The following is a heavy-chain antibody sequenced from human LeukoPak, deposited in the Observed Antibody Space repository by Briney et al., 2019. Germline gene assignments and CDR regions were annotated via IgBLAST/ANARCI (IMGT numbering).Heavy chain of an antibody. J-gene: IGHJ4*02. D-gene: IGHD1-1*01. Sequence: GASVKVSCKASGYTFTGYYMHWVRQAPGQGLEWMGWINPNSGDTDYAQKFQGRVTMTRDTSTSTAYMQLSRLRSDDTAVYYCARLGYADGRAYWGQGTLVTVSS. V-gene: IGHV1-2*02. CDR1: GYTFTGYY. CDR3: ARLGYADGRAY. CDR2: INPNSGDT.